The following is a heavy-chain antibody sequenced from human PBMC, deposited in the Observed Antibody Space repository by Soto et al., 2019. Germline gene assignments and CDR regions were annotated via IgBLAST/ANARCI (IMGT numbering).Heavy chain of an antibody. CDR1: GFTFSSYE. CDR3: ARDSVVVPASLPWLYYSCGTDV. J-gene: IGHJ6*02. Sequence: GGSLRLSCAASGFTFSSYEMNWVRQAPGKGLEWVSYISSSGSTIYYADSVKGRFTISRDNAKNSLYLQMNSLRAEDTAVYYCARDSVVVPASLPWLYYSCGTDVSGPGPMRTVS. CDR2: ISSSGSTI. V-gene: IGHV3-48*03. D-gene: IGHD2-2*01.